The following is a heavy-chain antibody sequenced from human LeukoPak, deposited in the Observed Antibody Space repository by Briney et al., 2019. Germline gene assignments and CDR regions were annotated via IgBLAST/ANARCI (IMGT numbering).Heavy chain of an antibody. D-gene: IGHD2-2*01. CDR3: ARLEYCSSTSCSKNWFDP. J-gene: IGHJ5*02. CDR1: SGSVSNSHYY. CDR2: IFYSGNT. Sequence: SETLSLTCTVSSGSVSNSHYYWAWVRQPPGKGLEWLGSIFYSGNTHYNPSLKSPVTISVDTSKNQFSLKLSSVTAADTAVYYCARLEYCSSTSCSKNWFDPWGQGTLVTVSS. V-gene: IGHV4-39*01.